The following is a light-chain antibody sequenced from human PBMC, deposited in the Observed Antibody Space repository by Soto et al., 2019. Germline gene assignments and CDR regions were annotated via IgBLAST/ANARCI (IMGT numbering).Light chain of an antibody. J-gene: IGKJ4*01. Sequence: DIQMTQSPSTLSGSVGDRVTMTCRASQTISSWLAWYQQKPGKAPKLLIYKASTLKSGVPSRFSGSGSGTDFTLNIRSLQPEDFASYFCQQGDSFPFTFGGGTKVDNK. V-gene: IGKV1-5*03. CDR1: QTISSW. CDR3: QQGDSFPFT. CDR2: KAS.